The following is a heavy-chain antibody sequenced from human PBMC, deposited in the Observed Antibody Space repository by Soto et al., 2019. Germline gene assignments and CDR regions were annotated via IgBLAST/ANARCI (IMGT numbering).Heavy chain of an antibody. D-gene: IGHD6-13*01. CDR3: ERDSHSSSWYHGRYYYYGMDV. Sequence: PGKSLRLSCAASGFTFSSYGMHWVRQAPDKGLEWVAVIWYDGSRKYYADSVKGRFTISRDNSKNTLYLQMNSLRAEDTAVYYCERDSHSSSWYHGRYYYYGMDVWGQGTTVTGSS. J-gene: IGHJ6*02. CDR1: GFTFSSYG. V-gene: IGHV3-33*01. CDR2: IWYDGSRK.